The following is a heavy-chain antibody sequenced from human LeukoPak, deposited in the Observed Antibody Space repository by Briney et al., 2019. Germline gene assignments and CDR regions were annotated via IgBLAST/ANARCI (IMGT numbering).Heavy chain of an antibody. CDR2: IWYDGSNK. CDR1: GFTFSSYG. D-gene: IGHD3-22*01. J-gene: IGHJ6*02. CDR3: ARDLINYYDSSGYPYYYYGMDV. Sequence: GGSLRLSCAASGFTFSSYGMHWVRQAPGKGLEWVAVIWYDGSNKYYADSVKGRFTISRDNSKNTLYLQMNSLRAEDTAVYYCARDLINYYDSSGYPYYYYGMDVWGQGTTVTVSS. V-gene: IGHV3-33*01.